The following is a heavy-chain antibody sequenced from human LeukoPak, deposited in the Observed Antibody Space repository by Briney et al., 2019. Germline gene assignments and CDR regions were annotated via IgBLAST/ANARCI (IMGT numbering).Heavy chain of an antibody. CDR1: GYTFTTYG. J-gene: IGHJ6*02. V-gene: IGHV1-18*01. CDR2: INAYNGNT. CDR3: ARDEVVVVVAADTIYYYGMDV. D-gene: IGHD2-15*01. Sequence: GASVKVSCKASGYTFTTYGISWVRQAPGQGLEWMGWINAYNGNTNYAQKLQGRVTMTTDTSTSTAYMELRGLRSDDTAVYYCARDEVVVVVAADTIYYYGMDVWGQGTTVTVSS.